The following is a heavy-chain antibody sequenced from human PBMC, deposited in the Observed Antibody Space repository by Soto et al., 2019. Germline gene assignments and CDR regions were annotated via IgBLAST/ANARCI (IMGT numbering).Heavy chain of an antibody. CDR1: GGSFSGYY. Sequence: QVQLQQWGAGLLKPSETLSLTCAVYGGSFSGYYWSWIRQPPGKGLEWIGEINHSGSTNYNPSLKSRVTISXXTXKXXFSLKLSSVTAADTAVYYCARGAATYNYYYYGIDVWGQGTTVTVSS. V-gene: IGHV4-34*01. J-gene: IGHJ6*02. CDR2: INHSGST. D-gene: IGHD6-13*01. CDR3: ARGAATYNYYYYGIDV.